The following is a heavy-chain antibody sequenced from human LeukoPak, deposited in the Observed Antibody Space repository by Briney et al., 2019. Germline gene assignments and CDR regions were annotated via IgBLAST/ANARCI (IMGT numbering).Heavy chain of an antibody. CDR2: VSRSSRFI. CDR1: GFAFSTYS. V-gene: IGHV3-21*01. CDR3: ARVSDAFDYFFDS. J-gene: IGHJ4*02. Sequence: GGSLRLSCAASGFAFSTYSMNWVRQAPGKGLEWVSSVSRSSRFIFYADSVQGRFTISRDDAKDSLFLQMNSLRAEDTAVYYCARVSDAFDYFFDSWGQGTLVTVSS. D-gene: IGHD5-12*01.